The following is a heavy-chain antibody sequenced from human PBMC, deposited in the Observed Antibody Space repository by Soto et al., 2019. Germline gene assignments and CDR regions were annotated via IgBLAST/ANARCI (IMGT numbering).Heavy chain of an antibody. Sequence: EVQLLESGGGLVQPGGSLRLSCAASGFTFSSYAMSWVRQAPGKGLEWVSAISGSGGSTYYADSVKGRFTISRDNSKNTLYLQMNSLRAEDTAVYYCANWSGYEREGNWFDPWGQGTLVTVSS. CDR2: ISGSGGST. V-gene: IGHV3-23*01. J-gene: IGHJ5*02. CDR1: GFTFSSYA. D-gene: IGHD5-12*01. CDR3: ANWSGYEREGNWFDP.